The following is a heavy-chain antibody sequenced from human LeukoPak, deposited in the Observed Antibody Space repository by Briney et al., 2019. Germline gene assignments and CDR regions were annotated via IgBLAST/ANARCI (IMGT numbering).Heavy chain of an antibody. CDR1: GFTFSSYR. V-gene: IGHV3-7*04. CDR3: ARDYSGWYYY. D-gene: IGHD6-19*01. J-gene: IGHJ4*02. Sequence: PGGSLRLSCAVSGFTFSSYRMSWVRQAPGKGLEWVANIKQDGSEKYYLDSVEGRFTISRDNTKNSLYLQMNSLRAEDTAVYYCARDYSGWYYYWGQGTLVTVSS. CDR2: IKQDGSEK.